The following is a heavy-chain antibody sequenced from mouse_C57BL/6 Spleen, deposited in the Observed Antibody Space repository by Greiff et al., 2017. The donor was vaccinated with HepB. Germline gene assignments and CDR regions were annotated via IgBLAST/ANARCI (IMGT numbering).Heavy chain of an antibody. V-gene: IGHV1-80*01. CDR1: GYAFSSYW. Sequence: QVQLQQSGAELVKPGASVKISCKASGYAFSSYWMNWVKQRPGKGLEWIGQIYPGDGDTNYNGKFKGKATLTADKSSSSAYMQLSSLTSEDSAVYVCASPFYGREGYYAMDYWGQGTSVTVSS. CDR2: IYPGDGDT. J-gene: IGHJ4*01. CDR3: ASPFYGREGYYAMDY. D-gene: IGHD1-1*01.